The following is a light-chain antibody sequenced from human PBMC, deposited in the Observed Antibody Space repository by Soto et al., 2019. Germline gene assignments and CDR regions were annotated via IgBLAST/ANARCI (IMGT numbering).Light chain of an antibody. V-gene: IGKV1-8*01. CDR1: QGISSS. CDR3: QQYYIYPRT. J-gene: IGKJ1*01. Sequence: AIRMTQSPSSLSASTGDRVTITCRASQGISSSLAWYQQKPGKAPKLLIYAASTLQSGVPSRFSGSGSGTDFTLTIICLQSEDFATYYCQQYYIYPRTFGQGTMVEIK. CDR2: AAS.